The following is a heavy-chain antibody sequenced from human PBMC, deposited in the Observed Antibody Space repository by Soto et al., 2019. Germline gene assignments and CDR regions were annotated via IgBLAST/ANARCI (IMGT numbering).Heavy chain of an antibody. Sequence: ASVKVSCKASGYTFTSYDINWVRQATGQGLEWMGWMNPNSGNTGYAQKFQGRVTMTRNTSISTAYMELSSLRSEDTAVYYCARGQISRGIVRYYDYVWGSYRFGDHWGQGTLVTVSS. CDR2: MNPNSGNT. CDR3: ARGQISRGIVRYYDYVWGSYRFGDH. V-gene: IGHV1-8*01. D-gene: IGHD3-16*02. CDR1: GYTFTSYD. J-gene: IGHJ4*02.